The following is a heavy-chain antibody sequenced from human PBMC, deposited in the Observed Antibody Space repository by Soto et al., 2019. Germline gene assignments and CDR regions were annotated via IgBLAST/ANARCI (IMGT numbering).Heavy chain of an antibody. CDR1: GGSISSYY. V-gene: IGHV4-59*01. CDR3: ARDVGSGSYYSSYYYGMDV. Sequence: SETLSLTCTVSGGSISSYYWSWIQQPPGKGLEWIGYIYYSGSTNYNPSLKSRVTISVDTSKNQFSLKLSSVTAADTAVYYCARDVGSGSYYSSYYYGMDVWGQGTTVTVSS. J-gene: IGHJ6*02. CDR2: IYYSGST. D-gene: IGHD3-10*01.